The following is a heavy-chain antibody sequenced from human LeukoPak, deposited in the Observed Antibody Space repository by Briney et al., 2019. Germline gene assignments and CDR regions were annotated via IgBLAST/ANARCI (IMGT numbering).Heavy chain of an antibody. CDR2: ISGSDDGT. V-gene: IGHV3-23*01. CDR3: AKGGDGYNYYFDY. CDR1: GFTFSRCG. D-gene: IGHD5-24*01. Sequence: GGSLRLSCAASGFTFSRCGMTWVRQAPGKGLEWVSSISGSDDGTYYADSVKGRFTISRDNSKNTVYLQMNSLSAEDTAIYYCAKGGDGYNYYFDYWGQETLVTVSS. J-gene: IGHJ4*02.